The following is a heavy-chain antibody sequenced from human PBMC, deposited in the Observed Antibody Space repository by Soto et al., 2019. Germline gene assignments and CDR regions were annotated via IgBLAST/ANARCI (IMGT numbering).Heavy chain of an antibody. J-gene: IGHJ5*02. CDR2: IYYSGST. Sequence: QVQLQESGPGLVKPSQTLSLTCTVSGGSISSGGYYWSWIRQHPGKGLEWIGYIYYSGSTYYNPSLKSRVTISVDTSKNQFSLKLSSVTAADTAVYYCARARGGGATVTTRTLHWFDPWGQGTLVTVSS. CDR3: ARARGGGATVTTRTLHWFDP. CDR1: GGSISSGGYY. V-gene: IGHV4-31*03. D-gene: IGHD4-17*01.